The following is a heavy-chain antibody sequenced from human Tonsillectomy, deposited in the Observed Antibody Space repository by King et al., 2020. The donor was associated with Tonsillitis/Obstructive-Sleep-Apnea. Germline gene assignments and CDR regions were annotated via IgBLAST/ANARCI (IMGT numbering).Heavy chain of an antibody. CDR2: IYPGDSDT. CDR3: ARPSITIFGVVIISWFDP. Sequence: QLVQSGAEVKKPGESLKISCKGSGYSFTSYWIGWVRQMPGKGLEWMGIIYPGDSDTRYSPSFQGQVTISADKSISTAYLQWSSLKASDTAMYYCARPSITIFGVVIISWFDPWGQGTLVIVSS. V-gene: IGHV5-51*01. CDR1: GYSFTSYW. J-gene: IGHJ5*02. D-gene: IGHD3-3*01.